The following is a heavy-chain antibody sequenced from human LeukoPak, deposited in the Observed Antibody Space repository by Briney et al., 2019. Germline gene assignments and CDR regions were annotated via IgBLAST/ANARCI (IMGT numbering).Heavy chain of an antibody. CDR1: GGSISSSSYY. D-gene: IGHD1/OR15-1a*01. V-gene: IGHV4-61*05. CDR2: TLNSEST. J-gene: IGHJ4*02. Sequence: SETLSLTCTVSGGSISSSSYYWGWIRQPPGKGLEWIGYTLNSESTNYNPSLKSRFTISVDTSKNQLSLKLSSVTAADTAVHYCAKLNNNALDNWGQGTLVTVSS. CDR3: AKLNNNALDN.